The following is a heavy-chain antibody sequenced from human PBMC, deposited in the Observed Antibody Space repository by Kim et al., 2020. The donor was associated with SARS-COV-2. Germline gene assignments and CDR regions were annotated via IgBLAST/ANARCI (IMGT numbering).Heavy chain of an antibody. J-gene: IGHJ6*02. CDR1: GGSISSYY. CDR3: ARDQYSYGFGYYYYGMDV. Sequence: SETLSLTCTVSGGSISSYYWSWIRQPPGKGLEWIGYIYYSGSTNYNPSLKSRVTISVDTSKNQFSLKLSSVTAADTAVYYCARDQYSYGFGYYYYGMDVWGQGTTVTVSS. CDR2: IYYSGST. D-gene: IGHD5-18*01. V-gene: IGHV4-59*01.